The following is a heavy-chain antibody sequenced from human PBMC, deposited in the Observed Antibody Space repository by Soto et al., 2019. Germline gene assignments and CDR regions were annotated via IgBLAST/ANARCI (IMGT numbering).Heavy chain of an antibody. CDR3: ARGASRGSYYDFWSGPLYEGY. CDR1: GFTFSSYA. J-gene: IGHJ4*02. V-gene: IGHV3-30-3*01. Sequence: QVQLVESGGGVVQPGRSLRLSCAASGFTFSSYAMHWVRQAPGKGLEWVAVISYDGSNKYYADSVKGRFTISRDNSKNTLYLQMNSLRAEDTAVYYCARGASRGSYYDFWSGPLYEGYWGQGTLVTVSS. D-gene: IGHD3-3*01. CDR2: ISYDGSNK.